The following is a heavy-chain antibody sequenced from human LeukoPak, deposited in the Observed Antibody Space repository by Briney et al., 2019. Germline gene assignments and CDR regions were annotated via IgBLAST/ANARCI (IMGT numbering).Heavy chain of an antibody. Sequence: GASATVSCTASGYTFTSYAMNWVRQAPGQGLEWMGWINTNTGNPTYAQGFTGRFVFSLDTSVSTAYLQISSLKAEDTAVYYCARLGAYYDSSGYYRYPFDYWGQGTLVTVSS. D-gene: IGHD3-22*01. J-gene: IGHJ4*02. CDR2: INTNTGNP. V-gene: IGHV7-4-1*02. CDR3: ARLGAYYDSSGYYRYPFDY. CDR1: GYTFTSYA.